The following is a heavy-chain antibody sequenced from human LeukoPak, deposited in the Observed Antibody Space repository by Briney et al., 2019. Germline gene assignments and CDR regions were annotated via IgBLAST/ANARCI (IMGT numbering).Heavy chain of an antibody. Sequence: PGGSLRLSCAASGFTFSNYWMHWVRQAPGKGLVWVSHINSDGSTTNYADSVKGRFTISRDNAKNTLYLQMNSLRAEDTAVYYCAREEIFRSAYGLFDPWGQGTLVTVSS. CDR1: GFTFSNYW. J-gene: IGHJ5*02. V-gene: IGHV3-74*01. CDR3: AREEIFRSAYGLFDP. CDR2: INSDGSTT. D-gene: IGHD3-3*01.